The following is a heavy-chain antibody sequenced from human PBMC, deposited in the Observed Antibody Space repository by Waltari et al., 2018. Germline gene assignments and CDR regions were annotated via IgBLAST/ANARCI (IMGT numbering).Heavy chain of an antibody. CDR3: AKDPRARHDYSKHFEF. V-gene: IGHV3-30*18. J-gene: IGHJ4*02. CDR2: ISYDGTNE. CDR1: GFNFRNYG. Sequence: QVQLGESGGGVVQPGTSLSLSWVPPGFNFRNYGMYWVRQAPGKGPEWLAVISYDGTNEYYGDSVTGRFTISRDNSKNILYLQMNSLTVEDTAMYYCAKDPRARHDYSKHFEFWGQGTLVTVSS. D-gene: IGHD4-4*01.